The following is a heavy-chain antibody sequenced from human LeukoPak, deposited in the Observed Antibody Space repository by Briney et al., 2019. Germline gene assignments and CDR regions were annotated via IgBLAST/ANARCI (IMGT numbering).Heavy chain of an antibody. CDR1: GXTFTKYC. CDR2: IHPGDSHT. J-gene: IGHJ4*02. D-gene: IGHD5-18*01. V-gene: IGHV5-51*01. Sequence: GESLKISFEGSGXTFTKYCIGWVCQMPGKGLEWMGIIHPGDSHTWYSPSFQGQVTISADKSISMAYLQWSSLKASDTAMYYCASAYSYIHFDYWGQGTLVTVSS. CDR3: ASAYSYIHFDY.